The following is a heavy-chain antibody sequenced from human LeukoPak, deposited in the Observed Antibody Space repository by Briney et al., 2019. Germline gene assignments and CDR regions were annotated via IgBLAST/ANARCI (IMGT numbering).Heavy chain of an antibody. CDR3: AKDGPYYGAGAMYYFDY. V-gene: IGHV3-30*02. Sequence: GGSLRLSCAASGFSFSSYGMHWVRQAPGKGLEWVGFIRYDGVTKYYSDSVRGRFTISRDNSKNTLDVQTSSLRAEDTAVYYCAKDGPYYGAGAMYYFDYWGQGTPVTVSS. CDR1: GFSFSSYG. D-gene: IGHD3-10*01. CDR2: IRYDGVTK. J-gene: IGHJ4*02.